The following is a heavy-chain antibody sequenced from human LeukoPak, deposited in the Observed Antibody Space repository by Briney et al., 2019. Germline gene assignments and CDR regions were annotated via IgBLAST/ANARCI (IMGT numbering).Heavy chain of an antibody. CDR1: GYTFTGYY. CDR3: ARDLPDYYEDDAFDI. Sequence: ASVKVSCKASGYTFTGYYMHWVRQAPGQGLEWMGWINPNSGGTNYAQKFQGRVTMTRNTSINTAYMELSRLRSDDTAVYYCARDLPDYYEDDAFDIWGQGTVVTVSS. CDR2: INPNSGGT. V-gene: IGHV1-2*02. J-gene: IGHJ3*02. D-gene: IGHD3-22*01.